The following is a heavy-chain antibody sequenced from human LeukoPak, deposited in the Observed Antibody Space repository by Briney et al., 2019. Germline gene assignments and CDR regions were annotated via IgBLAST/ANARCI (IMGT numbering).Heavy chain of an antibody. Sequence: SETLSLTCTVSGGSISSYYWSWIRQPPGKGLEWIGYIYYSGSTNYNPSLKSRVTISVDTSKNQFSLKLSSVTAADTAVYYYARRSAAAGDAFDIWGQGTMLTVSS. CDR3: ARRSAAAGDAFDI. J-gene: IGHJ3*02. D-gene: IGHD6-13*01. CDR1: GGSISSYY. CDR2: IYYSGST. V-gene: IGHV4-59*01.